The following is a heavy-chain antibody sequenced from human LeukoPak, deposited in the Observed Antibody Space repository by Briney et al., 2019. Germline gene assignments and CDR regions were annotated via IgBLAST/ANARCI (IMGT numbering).Heavy chain of an antibody. CDR1: GRSISNSNYY. CDR3: ASPYSSGWYHHFDY. J-gene: IGHJ4*02. V-gene: IGHV4-39*01. D-gene: IGHD6-19*01. CDR2: IYYSGNT. Sequence: SETLSLTCTVSGRSISNSNYYRGWVRQPPGKGLEWIGTIYYSGNTYCTPSLKSRVAISVDKSKNQFSLRLSSVTAADTAVYFCASPYSSGWYHHFDYWGQGTLVTVSS.